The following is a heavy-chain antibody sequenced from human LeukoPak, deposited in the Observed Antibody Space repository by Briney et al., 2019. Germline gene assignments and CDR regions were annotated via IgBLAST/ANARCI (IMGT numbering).Heavy chain of an antibody. Sequence: PGGSLILSCAASGSTFSTYAMSWVRQAPGKGLEWVSSISGGGGSTYYAGSVKGRFTISRDNSKNTLYLQMNSLRAEDTAVYYCAKGIVPAPNGAFEIWGQGTMVTVSS. CDR1: GSTFSTYA. CDR2: ISGGGGST. J-gene: IGHJ3*02. D-gene: IGHD2-2*01. V-gene: IGHV3-23*01. CDR3: AKGIVPAPNGAFEI.